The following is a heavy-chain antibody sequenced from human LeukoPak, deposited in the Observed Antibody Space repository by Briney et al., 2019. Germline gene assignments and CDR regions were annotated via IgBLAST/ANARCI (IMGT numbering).Heavy chain of an antibody. CDR2: ISSSGSTI. V-gene: IGHV3-48*03. Sequence: GGSLRLSCVAAGFIFSNYEMNWVRQAPGKGLEWLSYISSSGSTIYYADCVKGRFTISRDNAKKSLYLQMNSLRAEDTAVYFCARSDEITVADSYYYYAMDVWGKGTTVTVSS. J-gene: IGHJ6*04. D-gene: IGHD6-19*01. CDR1: GFIFSNYE. CDR3: ARSDEITVADSYYYYAMDV.